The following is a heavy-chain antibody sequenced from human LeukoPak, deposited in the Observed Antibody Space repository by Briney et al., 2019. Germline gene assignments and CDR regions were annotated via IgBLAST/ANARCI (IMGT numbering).Heavy chain of an antibody. D-gene: IGHD3-16*02. CDR2: IYHSGTT. CDR1: GYSISNDYY. CDR3: ARHGDYVWGSYRTPGDY. Sequence: SETLSLTCTVSGYSISNDYYWGWIRQPPGKGLERIGSIYHSGTTYYNPSLKSRVTISVDTSKKQFSLTMRSVTAADTAVYYCARHGDYVWGSYRTPGDYWGQGTLVTVSS. J-gene: IGHJ4*02. V-gene: IGHV4-38-2*02.